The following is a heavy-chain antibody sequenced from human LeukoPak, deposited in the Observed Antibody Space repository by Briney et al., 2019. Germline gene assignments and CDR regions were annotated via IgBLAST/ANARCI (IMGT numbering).Heavy chain of an antibody. Sequence: GESLKISCKGSGYSLTSYWIGWVRQMPGKGLEWMGIIYPGDSDTRYSPSFQGQVTISADKSISTAYLQWGSLKASDTAMYYCARADCSSTSCYNDYWGQGTLVTVPS. CDR1: GYSLTSYW. J-gene: IGHJ4*02. CDR3: ARADCSSTSCYNDY. V-gene: IGHV5-51*01. CDR2: IYPGDSDT. D-gene: IGHD2-2*01.